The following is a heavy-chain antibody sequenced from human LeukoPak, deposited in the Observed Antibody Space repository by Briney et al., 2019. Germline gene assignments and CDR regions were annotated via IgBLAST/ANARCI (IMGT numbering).Heavy chain of an antibody. V-gene: IGHV2-5*02. CDR1: GFSLSTSGVG. J-gene: IGHJ4*02. Sequence: SGPTLVKPTQTLTLTCTFSGFSLSTSGVGVGWIRQPPGKALEWLALIYWDDDKRYSPSLKSRLTITKDTSKNQVVLTMTNMDPVDTATYYCAHRLSGYDPPGFDYWGQGTLVTVSS. D-gene: IGHD5-12*01. CDR2: IYWDDDK. CDR3: AHRLSGYDPPGFDY.